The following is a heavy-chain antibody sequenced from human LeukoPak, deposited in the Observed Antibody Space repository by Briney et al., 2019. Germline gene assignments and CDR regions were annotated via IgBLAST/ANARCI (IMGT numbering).Heavy chain of an antibody. CDR1: GYTITELS. CDR2: FDPEDGET. J-gene: IGHJ4*02. Sequence: WASVKVSCKVSGYTITELSMHWVRQAPGKGLEWMGGFDPEDGETIYAQKFQGRVTMTEDTSTDTAYMELSSLGSEDTAVYYCATGLIAVIAVAGTTRDDYWGQGTLVTVSS. V-gene: IGHV1-24*01. D-gene: IGHD6-19*01. CDR3: ATGLIAVIAVAGTTRDDY.